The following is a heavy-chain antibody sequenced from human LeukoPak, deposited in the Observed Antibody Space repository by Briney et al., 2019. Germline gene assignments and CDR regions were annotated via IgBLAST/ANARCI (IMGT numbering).Heavy chain of an antibody. CDR3: ARGLHCSYGSCYDTTFDY. Sequence: GGSLRLSCAASGFTFSSYEMNWVRQAPGKGLEWGSYISSSGSTIYYADSVKGRFTISRDNAKNTLYLQMNSLRAEDTAVYYCARGLHCSYGSCYDTTFDYWGQGTLVTVSS. CDR2: ISSSGSTI. J-gene: IGHJ4*02. CDR1: GFTFSSYE. V-gene: IGHV3-48*03. D-gene: IGHD2-15*01.